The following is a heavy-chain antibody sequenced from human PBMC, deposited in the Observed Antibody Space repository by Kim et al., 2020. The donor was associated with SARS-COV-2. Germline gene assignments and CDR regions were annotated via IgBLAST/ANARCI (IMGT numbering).Heavy chain of an antibody. CDR3: ARYSSGWVSSFDY. J-gene: IGHJ4*02. Sequence: GGSLRLSCAASGFTFSDYYMSWVRQTPEKGLEWISYISPSGTTVDYADSVRGRFTISRDNANNSLSLQMNSLRAEDTAVYYCARYSSGWVSSFDYWGQG. CDR1: GFTFSDYY. D-gene: IGHD6-19*01. CDR2: ISPSGTTV. V-gene: IGHV3-11*01.